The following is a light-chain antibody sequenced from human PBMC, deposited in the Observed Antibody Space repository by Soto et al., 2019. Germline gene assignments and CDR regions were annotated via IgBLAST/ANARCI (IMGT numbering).Light chain of an antibody. J-gene: IGKJ1*01. CDR2: GAS. V-gene: IGKV3-20*01. CDR3: QQYDSSGT. Sequence: EIVLTQSPGTLSLSPGERATLSCRASQSVSNNYLALYQQKPGQAPRLLIYGASNRATGIPDRFSGSGSGKDFTLTISRLEPEDFGVYYCQQYDSSGTFGQGTKVDIK. CDR1: QSVSNNY.